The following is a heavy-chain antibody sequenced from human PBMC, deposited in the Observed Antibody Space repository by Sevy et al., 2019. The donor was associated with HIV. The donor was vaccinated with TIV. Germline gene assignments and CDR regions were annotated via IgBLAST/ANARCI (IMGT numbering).Heavy chain of an antibody. V-gene: IGHV4-59*01. CDR1: GGSISSYY. D-gene: IGHD5-18*01. CDR2: IYYSGST. Sequence: SETLSLTCTVSGGSISSYYWSWIRQPPGKGLEWIGYIYYSGSTNYNPSLKSRVTISVDTSKNQFSLKLSSVTAADTAVYYCARDGGGYSYGPLGYWGQGTLVTVYS. CDR3: ARDGGGYSYGPLGY. J-gene: IGHJ4*02.